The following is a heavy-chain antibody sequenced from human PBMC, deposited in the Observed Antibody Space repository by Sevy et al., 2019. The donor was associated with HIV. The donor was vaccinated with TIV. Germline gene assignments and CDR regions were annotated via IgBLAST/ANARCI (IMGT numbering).Heavy chain of an antibody. J-gene: IGHJ6*02. CDR1: GFTFRSYW. CDR3: ARDCSSTSCLWGMDV. V-gene: IGHV3-7*03. Sequence: GGSLRLSCVASGFTFRSYWMSWVRQAPGKGLEWVANIKLDGSEKYYVDSVKGRFTISRDNAKNSLYLQMNSPRAEDTAVYYCARDCSSTSCLWGMDVWGQGTTVTVSS. CDR2: IKLDGSEK. D-gene: IGHD2-2*01.